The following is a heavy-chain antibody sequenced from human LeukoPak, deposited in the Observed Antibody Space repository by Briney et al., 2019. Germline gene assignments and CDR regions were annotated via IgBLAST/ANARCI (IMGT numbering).Heavy chain of an antibody. V-gene: IGHV4-39*01. CDR2: SYYSGTT. Sequence: PSETLSLTCTVSGDSFSNSDYYWGWIRQPPGKGLEWIGSSYYSGTTDYKPSLKSRVTISIDTSKNQFSLKLSSVTAADTAVYYCARQATSRDWNYYFDCRGQGILVTVSS. J-gene: IGHJ4*02. CDR3: ARQATSRDWNYYFDC. D-gene: IGHD1-7*01. CDR1: GDSFSNSDYY.